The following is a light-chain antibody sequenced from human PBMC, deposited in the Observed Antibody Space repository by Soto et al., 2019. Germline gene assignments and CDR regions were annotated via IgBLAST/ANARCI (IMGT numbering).Light chain of an antibody. Sequence: IGMTQSPVTLSVSPGERVSLSCRASQSIGSSLALYQQKRGQAPRLLIYGASTRATGIPGRFSGRGSGTEFTLTISGLQSDDFAVYYCQHYTNWPPITFGQGTRLEIK. V-gene: IGKV3-15*01. CDR3: QHYTNWPPIT. CDR1: QSIGSS. J-gene: IGKJ5*01. CDR2: GAS.